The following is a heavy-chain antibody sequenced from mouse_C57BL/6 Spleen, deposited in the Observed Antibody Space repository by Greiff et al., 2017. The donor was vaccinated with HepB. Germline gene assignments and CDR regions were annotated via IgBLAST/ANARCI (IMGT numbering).Heavy chain of an antibody. CDR3: ARPLYDVFAMDY. CDR2: ISSGSSTI. J-gene: IGHJ4*01. D-gene: IGHD2-3*01. V-gene: IGHV5-17*01. CDR1: GFTFNDYG. Sequence: EVMLVESGGGLVKPGGSLKLSCAASGFTFNDYGMHWVRQAPEKGLEWVAYISSGSSTIYYADTVKGRFTISRDNAKNTLFLQMTSLRSEDTAMYYCARPLYDVFAMDYWGQGTSVTVSS.